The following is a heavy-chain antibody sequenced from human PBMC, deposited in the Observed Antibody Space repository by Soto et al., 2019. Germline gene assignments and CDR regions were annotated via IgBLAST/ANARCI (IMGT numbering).Heavy chain of an antibody. D-gene: IGHD2-15*01. J-gene: IGHJ4*02. Sequence: SETLSLTCTVSGGSIYRSGYYWGWIRQPPGRGLEWIGNIDYNGVSYSNPSLKSRVTISRDTSKNQFSLKLTSVTAADTALYYCGKVLVGATGHTDSDSWGPGTLVTVSS. V-gene: IGHV4-39*01. CDR1: GGSIYRSGYY. CDR2: IDYNGVS. CDR3: GKVLVGATGHTDSDS.